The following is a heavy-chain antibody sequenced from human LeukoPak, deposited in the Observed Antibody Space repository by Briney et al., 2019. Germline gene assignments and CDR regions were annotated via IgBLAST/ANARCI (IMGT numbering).Heavy chain of an antibody. Sequence: TSETLSLTSTVSGGSISSYYWSWIRQPPGKGLEWIGYIYYSGSTNYNPSLKSRVTISVDTSKNQFSLKLSSVTAADTAVYYCARHRYSSSWYWATWGQGTLVTVSS. CDR1: GGSISSYY. D-gene: IGHD6-13*01. CDR3: ARHRYSSSWYWAT. J-gene: IGHJ5*02. V-gene: IGHV4-59*01. CDR2: IYYSGST.